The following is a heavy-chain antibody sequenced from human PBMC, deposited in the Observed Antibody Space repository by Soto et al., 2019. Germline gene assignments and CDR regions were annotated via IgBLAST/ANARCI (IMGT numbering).Heavy chain of an antibody. CDR3: AREMGYCSGGSCFDAFDI. J-gene: IGHJ3*02. CDR1: GGTFSSYA. CDR2: IIPIFGTA. Sequence: QVQLVQSGAEVKKPGSSVKVSCKASGGTFSSYAISWVRQAPGQGVEWMGGIIPIFGTANYAQKFQGRVTIIADESTSTAYMELSSLRSEDKAVYYCAREMGYCSGGSCFDAFDIWGQGTMVTVSS. D-gene: IGHD2-15*01. V-gene: IGHV1-69*01.